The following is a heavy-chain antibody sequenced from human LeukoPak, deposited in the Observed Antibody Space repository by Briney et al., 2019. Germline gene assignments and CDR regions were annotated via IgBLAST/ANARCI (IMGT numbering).Heavy chain of an antibody. CDR3: AREGSGGSFFDV. V-gene: IGHV3-20*04. D-gene: IGHD2-15*01. J-gene: IGHJ6*04. Sequence: GGSLRLSCAASGFTFDDYGMSWVRQAPGKGLEWVSGINWNGGSTGYADSVKGRLTISRDNAKNSLYLQMNSLRVEDTAVYYCAREGSGGSFFDVWGKGTTVTVSS. CDR2: INWNGGST. CDR1: GFTFDDYG.